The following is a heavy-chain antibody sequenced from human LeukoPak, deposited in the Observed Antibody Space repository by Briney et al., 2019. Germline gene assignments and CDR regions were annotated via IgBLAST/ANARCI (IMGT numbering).Heavy chain of an antibody. CDR2: IWYDGSNK. CDR3: ARGIGEQLVFGAFDI. D-gene: IGHD6-6*01. CDR1: GFTFSSYG. V-gene: IGHV3-33*01. Sequence: GGSLRLSCAASGFTFSSYGMHWVRQAPGKGLGWVAVIWYDGSNKYYADSVKGRFTISRDNSKNTLYLQMNSLRAEDTAVYYCARGIGEQLVFGAFDIWGQGTMVTVSS. J-gene: IGHJ3*02.